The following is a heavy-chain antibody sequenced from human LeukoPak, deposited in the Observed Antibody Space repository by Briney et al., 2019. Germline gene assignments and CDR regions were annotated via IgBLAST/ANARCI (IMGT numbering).Heavy chain of an antibody. J-gene: IGHJ6*02. Sequence: PGGCLRLSCAASVFTFSIYGMHWVRQAPGKGLGWGAVIWYEGSNKYNADAVKGRFTISRDNSKNTLYLQMNSLRAEDTAVYYCARDPGYSSSWYIIYYYGMDVWGQGTTVTVSS. V-gene: IGHV3-33*01. CDR2: IWYEGSNK. D-gene: IGHD6-13*01. CDR3: ARDPGYSSSWYIIYYYGMDV. CDR1: VFTFSIYG.